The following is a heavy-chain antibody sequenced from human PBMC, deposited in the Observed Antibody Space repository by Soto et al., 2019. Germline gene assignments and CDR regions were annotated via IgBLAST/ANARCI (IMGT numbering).Heavy chain of an antibody. CDR3: GRDPNGNYVGAFDI. CDR2: ISANSGSI. CDR1: GFTFDDYA. V-gene: IGHV3-9*01. D-gene: IGHD1-7*01. J-gene: IGHJ3*02. Sequence: GGSLRLSCAASGFTFDDYAMHWVRQAPGKGLEWVSGISANSGSIDYADSVKGRFTISRDNSKNMLSLQMSSLRADDTALYYCGRDPNGNYVGAFDIRGQGTMVTVSS.